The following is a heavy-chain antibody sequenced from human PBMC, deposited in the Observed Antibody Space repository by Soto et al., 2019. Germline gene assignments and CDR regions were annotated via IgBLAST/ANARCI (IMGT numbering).Heavy chain of an antibody. CDR3: ARLGQGGYVQGMDV. CDR2: IDPADSET. D-gene: IGHD5-12*01. CDR1: GYSFITYW. V-gene: IGHV5-51*01. Sequence: GESLKISCKGSGYSFITYWIAWVRQKPGKGLEWMGIIDPADSETKYSPSFQGQVTISADKSIKTAYLQWSSLKASDTAMYYCARLGQGGYVQGMDVWGQGTTVTGLL. J-gene: IGHJ6*02.